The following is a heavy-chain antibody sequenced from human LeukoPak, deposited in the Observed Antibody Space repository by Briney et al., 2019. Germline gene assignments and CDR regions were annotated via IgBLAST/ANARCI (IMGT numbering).Heavy chain of an antibody. CDR2: IYYSGST. J-gene: IGHJ5*02. V-gene: IGHV4-61*01. CDR3: ARDKKNYYDSSVYSS. Sequence: SETLSLTCTVSGGSVSSGSYYWSWIRQPPGKGLEWIGYIYYSGSTNYNPSLKSRVTISVDTSKNQFSLKLSSVTAADTAVYYGARDKKNYYDSSVYSSWGQETLFPVS. CDR1: GGSVSSGSYY. D-gene: IGHD3-22*01.